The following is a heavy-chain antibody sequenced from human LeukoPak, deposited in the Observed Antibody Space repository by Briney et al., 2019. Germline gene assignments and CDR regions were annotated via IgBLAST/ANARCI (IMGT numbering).Heavy chain of an antibody. CDR1: GHTFTGYY. V-gene: IGHV1-2*02. D-gene: IGHD3-10*02. J-gene: IGHJ4*02. CDR3: ARGVFGESLES. CDR2: MNPNVGGA. Sequence: ASVKASCKASGHTFTGYYVYRVRQAPGQGLEWMGWMNPNVGGANFPQKFQGRVTVTSDPAISAAYMELRRLRSDDTAVYYCARGVFGESLESWGQGTLVTVSS.